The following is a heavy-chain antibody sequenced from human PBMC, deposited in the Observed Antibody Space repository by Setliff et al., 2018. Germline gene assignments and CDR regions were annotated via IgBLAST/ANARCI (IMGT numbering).Heavy chain of an antibody. D-gene: IGHD4-4*01. CDR2: IYYSGST. V-gene: IGHV4-59*11. Sequence: SETLSLTCTVSGGSISSHYWSWIRQPPGKGLEWIGHIYYSGSTNYNPSLKSRVTISVDTSKNQFSLKLSSVTAADTAVYYCARGRDYSGTYLDGWGQGTLVTVSS. J-gene: IGHJ4*02. CDR3: ARGRDYSGTYLDG. CDR1: GGSISSHY.